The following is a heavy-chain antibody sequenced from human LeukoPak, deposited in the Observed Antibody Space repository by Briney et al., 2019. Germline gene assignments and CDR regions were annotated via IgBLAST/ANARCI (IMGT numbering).Heavy chain of an antibody. J-gene: IGHJ4*02. CDR2: INWNGGST. V-gene: IGHV3-20*04. Sequence: GGSLRLSCAASGFTFSSYAMSWVRQAPGKGLEWVSGINWNGGSTGYADSVKGRFTISRDNAKNSLYLQMNSLRAEDTALYYCASAGLTYGSGSYLVYWGQGTLVTVSS. CDR3: ASAGLTYGSGSYLVY. CDR1: GFTFSSYA. D-gene: IGHD3-10*01.